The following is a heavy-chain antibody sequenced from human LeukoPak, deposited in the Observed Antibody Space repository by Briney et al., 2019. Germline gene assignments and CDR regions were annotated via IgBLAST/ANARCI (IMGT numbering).Heavy chain of an antibody. CDR1: GFTFSSYA. V-gene: IGHV3-64*01. D-gene: IGHD4-17*01. J-gene: IGHJ4*02. CDR2: ISSNGGST. CDR3: ASEREGDYGDPYDY. Sequence: GGSLRLSCAASGFTFSSYAMHWVRQAPGKGLEYVSAISSNGGSTYYANSVKGRFTISRDNSKNTLYLQMGSLRAEDMAVYYCASEREGDYGDPYDYWGQGTLVTVSS.